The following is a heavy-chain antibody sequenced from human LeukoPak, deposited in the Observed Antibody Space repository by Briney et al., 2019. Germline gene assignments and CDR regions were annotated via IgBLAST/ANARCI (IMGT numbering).Heavy chain of an antibody. J-gene: IGHJ6*03. CDR1: GFTFSSSA. CDR3: ARGLRYFDWLPYYYYYMDV. CDR2: ISGSGGSP. Sequence: GGSLRLSCAASGFTFSSSAMSWVRQAPGKGLEWVSSISGSGGSPYYADSVKGRFTISRDNSKNTLYLQMNSLRAEDTAVYYCARGLRYFDWLPYYYYYMDVWGKGTTVTVSS. V-gene: IGHV3-23*01. D-gene: IGHD3-9*01.